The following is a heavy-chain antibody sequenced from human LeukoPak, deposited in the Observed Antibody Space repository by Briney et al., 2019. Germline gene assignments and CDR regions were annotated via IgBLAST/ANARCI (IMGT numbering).Heavy chain of an antibody. CDR1: GGTFSSYA. D-gene: IGHD2-15*01. J-gene: IGHJ3*02. Sequence: SVKVSCKASGGTFSSYAISWVRQAPGQGLEWMGGIIPIFGTANYAQKFQGRVTITADESTSTAYMELSSLRSEDTAVYYCARVRGGGDDAFDIWGQGTMVTVSS. CDR3: ARVRGGGDDAFDI. V-gene: IGHV1-69*13. CDR2: IIPIFGTA.